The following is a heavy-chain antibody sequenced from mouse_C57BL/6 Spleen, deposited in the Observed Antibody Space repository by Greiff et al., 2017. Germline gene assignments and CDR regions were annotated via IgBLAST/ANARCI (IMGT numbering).Heavy chain of an antibody. CDR3: ARGANWGAWFAY. Sequence: LVEPGASVKISCKASGYSFTDYNMNWVKQSNGKSLEWIGVINPNYGTTSYNQKFKGKATLTVDQSSSTAYMQLNSLTSGDSAVYYCARGANWGAWFAYWGQGTLVTVSA. J-gene: IGHJ3*01. V-gene: IGHV1-39*01. CDR1: GYSFTDYN. D-gene: IGHD4-1*01. CDR2: INPNYGTT.